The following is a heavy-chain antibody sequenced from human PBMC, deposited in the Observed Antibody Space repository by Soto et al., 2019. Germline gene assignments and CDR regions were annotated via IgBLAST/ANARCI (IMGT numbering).Heavy chain of an antibody. V-gene: IGHV3-23*01. CDR2: MSGSYDST. J-gene: IGHJ4*02. CDR1: GFTFSSYA. D-gene: IGHD6-19*01. CDR3: AKDLSYTSGWPFDY. Sequence: EVQLLESGGGLLQPGGSLRLSCAASGFTFSSYAMRWVRQAPGKGLEWVSAMSGSYDSTYYADSVKGRFTISRDNSKNTLYLQMNSLRAEDTAVYYCAKDLSYTSGWPFDYWGQGTLVTVSS.